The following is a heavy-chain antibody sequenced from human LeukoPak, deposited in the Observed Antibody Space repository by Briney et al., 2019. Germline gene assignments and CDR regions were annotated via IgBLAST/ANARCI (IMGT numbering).Heavy chain of an antibody. V-gene: IGHV1-69*05. Sequence: GASVKVSCKASGGTFSSYAISWVRQAPGQGLECMGGIIPIFGTANYAQKFQGRVTITTDESTSTAYMELSSLRSEDTAVYYCARETVGTVRGDATPWFDPWGQGTLVTVSS. CDR1: GGTFSSYA. D-gene: IGHD4-17*01. J-gene: IGHJ5*02. CDR3: ARETVGTVRGDATPWFDP. CDR2: IIPIFGTA.